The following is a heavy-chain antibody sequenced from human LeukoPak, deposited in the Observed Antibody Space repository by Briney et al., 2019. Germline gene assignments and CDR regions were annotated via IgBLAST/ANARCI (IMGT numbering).Heavy chain of an antibody. CDR2: IDFSVST. V-gene: IGHV4-59*01. CDR3: ARHRLLRGVTSWDAFDI. CDR1: GASISSYY. D-gene: IGHD3-10*01. J-gene: IGHJ3*02. Sequence: SETLSLTCTLSGASISSYYGSWTRQPPGKGLEWHGYIDFSVSTTNHPPLKTRAPISVDTSKDQFSLKLSSVTAADTAVYYCARHRLLRGVTSWDAFDIWGQGTMVTVSS.